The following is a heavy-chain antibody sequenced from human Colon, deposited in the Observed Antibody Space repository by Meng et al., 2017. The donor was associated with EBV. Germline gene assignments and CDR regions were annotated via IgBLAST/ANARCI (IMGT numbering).Heavy chain of an antibody. J-gene: IGHJ5*02. CDR1: GGSISSGGYY. CDR2: IHSSGST. Sequence: QVRLQESGSGLVKPSQTLSLTCTVSGGSISSGGYYWSWIRQHPGKGLEWIGYIHSSGSTYYNPSLRSRLTISVDTSKNQFSLKLSSVTAADTAVYYCARASYGSGSPLGESWFDPWGQGTLVTVSS. D-gene: IGHD3-10*01. CDR3: ARASYGSGSPLGESWFDP. V-gene: IGHV4-31*03.